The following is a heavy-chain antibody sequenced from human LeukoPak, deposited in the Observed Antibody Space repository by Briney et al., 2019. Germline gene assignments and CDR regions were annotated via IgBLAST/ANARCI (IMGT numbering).Heavy chain of an antibody. CDR1: GYTFTSYD. CDR3: ARGLPGITMVRGVKYKSYYYGMDV. D-gene: IGHD3-10*01. J-gene: IGHJ6*02. CDR2: MNPNSGNT. V-gene: IGHV1-8*01. Sequence: ASVKVSCKASGYTFTSYDINWVRQATGQGPEWMGWMNPNSGNTGYAQKFQGRVTMTRNTSISTAYMELSSLRSEDTAVYYCARGLPGITMVRGVKYKSYYYGMDVWGQGTTVTVSS.